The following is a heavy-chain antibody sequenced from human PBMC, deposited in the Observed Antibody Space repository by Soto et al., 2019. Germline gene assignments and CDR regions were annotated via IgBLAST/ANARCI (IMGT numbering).Heavy chain of an antibody. CDR2: FDPEDGET. J-gene: IGHJ4*02. CDR1: GYRLTRYY. V-gene: IGHV1-24*01. CDR3: ATGPGVIVPFYLDY. D-gene: IGHD3-16*02. Sequence: ASVKVSCKACGYRLTRYYIHWVRQAPGKGLEWMGGFDPEDGETIYAQKFQGRVTMTEDTSTDTAYMELSSLRSEDTAVYYCATGPGVIVPFYLDYWGQGTLVTVSS.